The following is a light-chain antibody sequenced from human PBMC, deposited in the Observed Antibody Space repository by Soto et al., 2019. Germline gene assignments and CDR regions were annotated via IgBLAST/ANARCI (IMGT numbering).Light chain of an antibody. CDR2: EVS. Sequence: QSALTQPASVSGSPGQSITISCTGTSSDIGGYNYVSWYQQHPGKAPKLMIYEVSNRPSGVSNRFSGSKSGNAASLTISGLQAEDEADYYCQSYDGSLSGWVFGGGTQLTVL. CDR1: SSDIGGYNY. V-gene: IGLV2-14*01. J-gene: IGLJ3*02. CDR3: QSYDGSLSGWV.